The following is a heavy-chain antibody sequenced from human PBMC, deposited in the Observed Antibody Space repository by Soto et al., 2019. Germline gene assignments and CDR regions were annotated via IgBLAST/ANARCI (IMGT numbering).Heavy chain of an antibody. CDR2: ISYDGSNK. J-gene: IGHJ4*02. CDR3: ARDSSIAEFDY. D-gene: IGHD6-6*01. Sequence: GGSLRLSCAASGFTFSSYAMHWVRQAPGKGLEWVAAISYDGSNKYYADSVKGRFTISRDNSKNTLYLQMNSLRAEDTAVYYCARDSSIAEFDYWGRGTLVTVSS. V-gene: IGHV3-30-3*01. CDR1: GFTFSSYA.